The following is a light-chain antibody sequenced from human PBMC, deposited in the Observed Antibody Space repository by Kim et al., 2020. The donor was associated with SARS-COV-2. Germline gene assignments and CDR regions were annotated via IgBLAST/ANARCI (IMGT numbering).Light chain of an antibody. CDR2: KDS. V-gene: IGLV3-25*03. CDR3: QSADSSGTYVV. J-gene: IGLJ2*01. Sequence: SYELTPTPSVSVSPGQTARITCSGDALPKQYAYWYQQKPGQAPVLVIYKDSERPSGIPERFSGSSSGTTVTLTISGVQAEDEADYYCQSADSSGTYVVFGGGAQLTVL. CDR1: ALPKQY.